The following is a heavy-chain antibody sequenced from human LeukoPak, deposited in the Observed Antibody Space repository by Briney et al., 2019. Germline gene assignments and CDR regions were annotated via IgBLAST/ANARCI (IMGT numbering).Heavy chain of an antibody. CDR2: ISYDGSNK. D-gene: IGHD5-12*01. CDR1: GFTFSSYA. CDR3: SRSLRALRYCYDF. V-gene: IGHV3-30-3*01. Sequence: GGSLRLSCAASGFTFSSYAMHWVRQAPGKGLEWVAVISYDGSNKYYADSVKGRFTISRDDSKNTLYLQMNSLRAEDTAVYYCSRSLRALRYCYDFWGQGILVTVSS. J-gene: IGHJ4*02.